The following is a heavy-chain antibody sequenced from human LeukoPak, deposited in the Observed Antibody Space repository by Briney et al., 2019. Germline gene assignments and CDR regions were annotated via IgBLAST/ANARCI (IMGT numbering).Heavy chain of an antibody. Sequence: GGSLRLSCAASGFTFSSYAMSWVRQAPGKGLEWVSAISGSGGSTYYADSVKGRFTISRDNSKNTLYLQMNSLRAEDTAVYYCAQATTTPYYYYGMDVWGQGTTVTVSS. V-gene: IGHV3-23*01. CDR2: ISGSGGST. CDR1: GFTFSSYA. J-gene: IGHJ6*02. CDR3: AQATTTPYYYYGMDV. D-gene: IGHD1-14*01.